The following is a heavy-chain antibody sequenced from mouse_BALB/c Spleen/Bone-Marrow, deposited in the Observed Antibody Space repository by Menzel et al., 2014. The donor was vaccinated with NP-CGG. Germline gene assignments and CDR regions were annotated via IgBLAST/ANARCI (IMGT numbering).Heavy chain of an antibody. CDR2: IXAGGST. CDR3: ARDWLRRAMDY. Sequence: QVQLQQSGPGLVAPSQSLSITCTVSGFSLTSYGVHWVRQPPGKGLEWLGVIXAGGSTNYNSALMSRLSISKDNSKSXVFLKMNSLQTDDTAMYYCARDWLRRAMDYWGQGTSVTVSS. CDR1: GFSLTSYG. J-gene: IGHJ4*01. V-gene: IGHV2-9*02. D-gene: IGHD2-2*01.